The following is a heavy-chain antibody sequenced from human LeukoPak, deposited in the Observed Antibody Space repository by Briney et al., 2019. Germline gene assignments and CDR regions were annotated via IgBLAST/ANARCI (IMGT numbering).Heavy chain of an antibody. CDR2: IKQDGSEK. CDR1: GFTFSSYW. D-gene: IGHD3-3*01. V-gene: IGHV3-7*01. J-gene: IGHJ4*02. Sequence: GGSLRLSCAASGFTFSSYWMSWVRQAPGKGLEWVANIKQDGSEKCYVDSVKGRFTISRDNAKNSLYLQMNSLRAEDTALYYCAKNPEVLRFLEWLSQPYYFDYWGQGTLVTVSS. CDR3: AKNPEVLRFLEWLSQPYYFDY.